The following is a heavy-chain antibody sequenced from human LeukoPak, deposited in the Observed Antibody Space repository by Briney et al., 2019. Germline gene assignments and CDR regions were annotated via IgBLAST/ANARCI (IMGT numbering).Heavy chain of an antibody. Sequence: QSGGSLRLSCAASGFTFRTYAMSWVRQAPGKGLEWVSGISGSGGSTYYADSVKGRFTIFRDNSKNTLYLQMNSLRAEDTAVYYCAKEGDFYDILTDYWGQGTLVTVSS. J-gene: IGHJ4*02. CDR3: AKEGDFYDILTDY. CDR2: ISGSGGST. V-gene: IGHV3-23*01. D-gene: IGHD3-9*01. CDR1: GFTFRTYA.